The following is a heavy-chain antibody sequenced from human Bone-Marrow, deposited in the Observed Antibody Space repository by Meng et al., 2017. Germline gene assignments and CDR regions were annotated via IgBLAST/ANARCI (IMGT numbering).Heavy chain of an antibody. CDR3: ASNVVVTAIDAFDI. J-gene: IGHJ3*02. V-gene: IGHV3-7*01. CDR2: IKQDGSEK. Sequence: GESLKISCAASGFTFSTYWLSWVRQAPGKGLEWVANIKQDGSEKHYVDSVKGRFSISRDNAKNSLYLQVNSLRAEDTAVYYCASNVVVTAIDAFDIWGQGTMVTVSS. CDR1: GFTFSTYW. D-gene: IGHD2-21*02.